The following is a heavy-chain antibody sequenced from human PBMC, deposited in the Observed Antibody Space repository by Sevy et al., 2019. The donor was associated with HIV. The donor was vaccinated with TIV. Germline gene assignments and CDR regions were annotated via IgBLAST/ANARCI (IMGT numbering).Heavy chain of an antibody. D-gene: IGHD6-13*01. Sequence: ASVKVSCKASGYTFTGYYMHWVRQAPGQGLEWMGWINPNSGGTNYAQKFQGRVTMTRDTSISTAYMELSRLRSDDTAVYYCARDHRGKQQLVLGNWFDPWGQGTLVTVSS. CDR3: ARDHRGKQQLVLGNWFDP. CDR1: GYTFTGYY. CDR2: INPNSGGT. V-gene: IGHV1-2*02. J-gene: IGHJ5*02.